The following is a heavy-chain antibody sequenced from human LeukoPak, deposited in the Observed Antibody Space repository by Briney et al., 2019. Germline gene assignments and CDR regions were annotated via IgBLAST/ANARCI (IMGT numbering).Heavy chain of an antibody. J-gene: IGHJ4*02. V-gene: IGHV3-30*18. Sequence: GGSLRLSCAASGFTFSSYGMHWVRQAPGKGLEWVAVISYDGSNKYYADSVKGRFTISRDNSKDTLYVQMNSLRPEDTAVYYCAKDKLAVGEGVAFDYWGQGTLVTVSS. CDR1: GFTFSSYG. CDR2: ISYDGSNK. D-gene: IGHD6-19*01. CDR3: AKDKLAVGEGVAFDY.